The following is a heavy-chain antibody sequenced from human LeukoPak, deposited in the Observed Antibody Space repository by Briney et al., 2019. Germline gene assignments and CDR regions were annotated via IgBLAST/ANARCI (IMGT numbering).Heavy chain of an antibody. CDR3: ARGNSRVTAFDP. CDR2: IKQDGSEK. CDR1: GFTFSSYW. J-gene: IGHJ5*02. V-gene: IGHV3-7*04. D-gene: IGHD2/OR15-2a*01. Sequence: PGGSLRLSCAASGFTFSSYWMSWVRQAPGKGREWVANIKQDGSEKYYVDSVKGRLTISRDNAKNSLYLQMNSLRAEDTAVYYCARGNSRVTAFDPWGQGTLVTVSS.